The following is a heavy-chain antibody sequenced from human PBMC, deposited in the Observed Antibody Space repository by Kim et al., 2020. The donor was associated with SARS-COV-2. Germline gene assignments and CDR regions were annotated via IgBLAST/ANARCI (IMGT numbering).Heavy chain of an antibody. J-gene: IGHJ3*02. Sequence: SETLSLTCTVSGGSISSYYWNWIRQPAGKELEWIGRIYSSGITAYNPSLRSRVTMSVDMSNNQFSLRVNSVTAADTAVYFCARGHKGATDHDAFDIWGQGTTVIVSS. CDR2: IYSSGIT. V-gene: IGHV4-4*07. CDR3: ARGHKGATDHDAFDI. CDR1: GGSISSYY.